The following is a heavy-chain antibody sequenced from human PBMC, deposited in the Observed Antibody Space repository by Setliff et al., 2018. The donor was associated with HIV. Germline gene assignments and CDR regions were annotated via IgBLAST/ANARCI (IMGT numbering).Heavy chain of an antibody. Sequence: SETLSLTCGVYVGSLRSYYWSWIRQSPGKGLEWIGEINHSGSTSYNPSLMSRVTISVDTSKDQFSLKLRSVTAADTAVYYCARGASKELDYWGPGTLVTVSS. CDR2: INHSGST. D-gene: IGHD1-1*01. V-gene: IGHV4-34*01. J-gene: IGHJ4*02. CDR1: VGSLRSYY. CDR3: ARGASKELDY.